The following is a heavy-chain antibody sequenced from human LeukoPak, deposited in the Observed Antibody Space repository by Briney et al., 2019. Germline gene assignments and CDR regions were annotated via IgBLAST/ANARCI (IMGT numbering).Heavy chain of an antibody. V-gene: IGHV4-34*01. CDR1: GGSFSGYY. CDR2: INHSGST. CDR3: ARGWDSNNRPWYFDY. J-gene: IGHJ4*02. D-gene: IGHD1-14*01. Sequence: SETLSLTFAVYGGSFSGYYWSWIRQPPGKGLEWIGEINHSGSTNYNPSLKSRVTISVDTSKNQFSLKLSSVTAADTAVYYCARGWDSNNRPWYFDYWGQGTLVTVSS.